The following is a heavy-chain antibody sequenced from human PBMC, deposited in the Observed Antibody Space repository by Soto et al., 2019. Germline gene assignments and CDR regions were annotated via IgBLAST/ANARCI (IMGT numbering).Heavy chain of an antibody. D-gene: IGHD3-22*01. J-gene: IGHJ4*02. CDR1: GFTVSSNY. V-gene: IGHV3-53*01. CDR2: IYSGGST. CDR3: ARAAPLTASTYYYDSSSRYKVRPIDY. Sequence: GGSLRLSCAASGFTVSSNYMSWVRQAPGKGLEWVSVIYSGGSTSYADSVKGRFTISRDNAQNSLYLQMDSLRAEDTAVYYCARAAPLTASTYYYDSSSRYKVRPIDYWGQGTLVTVSS.